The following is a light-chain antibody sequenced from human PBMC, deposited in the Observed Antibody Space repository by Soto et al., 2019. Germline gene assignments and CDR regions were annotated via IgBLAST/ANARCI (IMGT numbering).Light chain of an antibody. J-gene: IGKJ4*01. CDR1: QSVSSSY. V-gene: IGKV3-20*01. Sequence: VLTHSPGTLSLSPGERATLSCRASQSVSSSYLAWYQQKPGQAPRLLVYGASSRTTGIPDRFSGSGSGTDFTLFINRLEPEDFAVYYCQQYGSSPTFGGGTKVDIK. CDR3: QQYGSSPT. CDR2: GAS.